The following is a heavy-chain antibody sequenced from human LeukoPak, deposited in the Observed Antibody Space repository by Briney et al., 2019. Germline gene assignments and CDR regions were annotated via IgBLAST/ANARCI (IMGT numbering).Heavy chain of an antibody. V-gene: IGHV3-30*02. CDR1: GFIFSSYG. Sequence: GGSLRLSCAGSGFIFSSYGMHWVRQAPDKGLEWVAFIRYDGSRKYYADSVKGRFTISRDNSKNTLYLQMNSLRAEDTAMYYCAKVSLNMVNDAFDIWGQGTMVSVSS. D-gene: IGHD4/OR15-4a*01. CDR2: IRYDGSRK. CDR3: AKVSLNMVNDAFDI. J-gene: IGHJ3*02.